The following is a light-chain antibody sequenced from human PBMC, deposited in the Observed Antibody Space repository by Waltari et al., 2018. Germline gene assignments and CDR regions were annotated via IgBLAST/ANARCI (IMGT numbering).Light chain of an antibody. Sequence: YELTQPPSVSVAPGKTASLTCGGDDIGTRSVHWYQQKSGQAPILVIYGDTDRPSGRPWRFSGSNSGNTATLTITRVAVGDEADYYCQVWDSRSGHVVFGGGTKLTVL. V-gene: IGLV3-21*03. J-gene: IGLJ2*01. CDR1: DIGTRS. CDR3: QVWDSRSGHVV. CDR2: GDT.